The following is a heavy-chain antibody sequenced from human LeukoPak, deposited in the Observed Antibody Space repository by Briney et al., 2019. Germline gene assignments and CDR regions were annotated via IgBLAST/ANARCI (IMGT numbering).Heavy chain of an antibody. CDR1: GYTFTSCD. D-gene: IGHD2-2*01. J-gene: IGHJ4*02. V-gene: IGHV1-8*01. Sequence: ASVKLSCTASGYTFTSCDFNWVRQGTGQGLEWMGWLNPNSGNTGHAQKFQGRVTMPRNTSISTAYMQLSSLRSEDTAVYYCARGGNCSSTSCSRQSPFHYWGQGTLVTVSS. CDR3: ARGGNCSSTSCSRQSPFHY. CDR2: LNPNSGNT.